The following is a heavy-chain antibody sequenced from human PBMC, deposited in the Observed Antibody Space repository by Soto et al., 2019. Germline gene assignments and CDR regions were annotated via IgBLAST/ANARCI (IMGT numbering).Heavy chain of an antibody. Sequence: QLQLQESGPGLVKPSETLSLTCTVSGGSISSSSYYWGWIRQSPGKGLEWIGSIYYSGSTYYNPSLKSRVTISVDTSKNQFSLKLRSVTAADTAVYYCARTTVTPYYFDYWGQGTLVTVSS. J-gene: IGHJ4*02. CDR2: IYYSGST. V-gene: IGHV4-39*01. D-gene: IGHD4-17*01. CDR3: ARTTVTPYYFDY. CDR1: GGSISSSSYY.